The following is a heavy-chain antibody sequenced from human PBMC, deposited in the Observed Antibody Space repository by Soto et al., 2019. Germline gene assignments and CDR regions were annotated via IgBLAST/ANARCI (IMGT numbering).Heavy chain of an antibody. Sequence: KESGPVLVKPTETLTLTCTVSGFSLSNGRRGVSWIRQPPGKALEWLAHIFSNDEKRFNTSLKSRLSISKDTSKSQVVLIMTNMHPVDTATYYCARTVDGGRSLTPAGWLDAWGQGTLVTVSS. J-gene: IGHJ5*02. CDR1: GFSLSNGRRG. D-gene: IGHD2-15*01. CDR2: IFSNDEK. V-gene: IGHV2-26*01. CDR3: ARTVDGGRSLTPAGWLDA.